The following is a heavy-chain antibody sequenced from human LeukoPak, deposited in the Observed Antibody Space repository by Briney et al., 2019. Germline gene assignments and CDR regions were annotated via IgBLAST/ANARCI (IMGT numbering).Heavy chain of an antibody. CDR2: IYPGDSDT. CDR1: GYSFTSYW. CDR3: ARHYHGDYEKDAFDI. J-gene: IGHJ3*02. D-gene: IGHD4-17*01. Sequence: GESLKISCKGSGYSFTSYWIGWVRPMPGEGLEWMGIIYPGDSDTRYSPSFQGQVTISADKSISTAYLQWSSLKASDTAMYYCARHYHGDYEKDAFDIWGQGTMVTVSS. V-gene: IGHV5-51*01.